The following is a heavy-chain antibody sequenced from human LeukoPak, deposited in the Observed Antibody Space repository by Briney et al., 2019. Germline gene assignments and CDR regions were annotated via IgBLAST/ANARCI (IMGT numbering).Heavy chain of an antibody. Sequence: GGSLRLSCAASGFTFSSYAMYWVRQAPGKGLEWVAVISYDGSNKYYADSVKGRFTISRDNSKNTLYLQMNSLRAEDTAVYYCARDSAYKKFDYWGQGVLVTVSS. CDR2: ISYDGSNK. V-gene: IGHV3-30-3*01. D-gene: IGHD1-14*01. CDR3: ARDSAYKKFDY. J-gene: IGHJ4*02. CDR1: GFTFSSYA.